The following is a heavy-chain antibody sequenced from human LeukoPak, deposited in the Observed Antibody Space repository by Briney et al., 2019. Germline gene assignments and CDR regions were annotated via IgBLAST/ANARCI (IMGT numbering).Heavy chain of an antibody. V-gene: IGHV3-30*04. CDR2: ISYDGSNK. J-gene: IGHJ4*02. Sequence: SGGSLRLSCAASGFTFSSYAMHWVRQAPGKGVEGVAVISYDGSNKYYADSVKGRFTISRDNSKNTLYLQMNSLRAEDTAVYYCAREIVVVVAEHFDYSGQGTLVTVSS. CDR1: GFTFSSYA. CDR3: AREIVVVVAEHFDY. D-gene: IGHD2-15*01.